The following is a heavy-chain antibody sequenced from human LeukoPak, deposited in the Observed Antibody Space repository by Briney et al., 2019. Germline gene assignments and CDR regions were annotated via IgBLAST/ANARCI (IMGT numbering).Heavy chain of an antibody. Sequence: GGSLRPSCAASGFTFSSYSMNWVRQAPGKGLEWVSSISSSSSYIYYADSVKGRFTISRDNAKNSLYLQMNSLRAEDTAVYYCARDYAVAGHYYGMDVWGQGTTVTVSS. V-gene: IGHV3-21*01. D-gene: IGHD6-19*01. J-gene: IGHJ6*02. CDR2: ISSSSSYI. CDR1: GFTFSSYS. CDR3: ARDYAVAGHYYGMDV.